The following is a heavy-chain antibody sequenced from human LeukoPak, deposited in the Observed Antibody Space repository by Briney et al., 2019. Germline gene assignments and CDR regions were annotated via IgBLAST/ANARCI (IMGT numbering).Heavy chain of an antibody. Sequence: SETLSLTCAVYGGSFSGYYWSWIRQPPGKGLEWIGEINHSGSTNYNPSLKSRVTISVDTSKNQFSLKLSSVTAEDTAVYYCARGLEYSSSWYYYYYYMDVWGKGTTVTVSS. V-gene: IGHV4-34*01. CDR3: ARGLEYSSSWYYYYYYMDV. D-gene: IGHD6-13*01. J-gene: IGHJ6*03. CDR2: INHSGST. CDR1: GGSFSGYY.